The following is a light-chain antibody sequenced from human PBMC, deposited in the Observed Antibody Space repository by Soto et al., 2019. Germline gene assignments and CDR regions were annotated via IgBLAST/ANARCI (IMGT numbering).Light chain of an antibody. J-gene: IGKJ1*01. CDR3: QQYNSYSQT. Sequence: DIQMTQSPSTLSASVGDRVTITCRASESISSWLAWYQQKPGKAPKLLIHKASTLERGVPSRFSGSGSGTEFTLTISSLQPDDFATYYCQQYNSYSQTFGQGTKVEIK. V-gene: IGKV1-5*03. CDR2: KAS. CDR1: ESISSW.